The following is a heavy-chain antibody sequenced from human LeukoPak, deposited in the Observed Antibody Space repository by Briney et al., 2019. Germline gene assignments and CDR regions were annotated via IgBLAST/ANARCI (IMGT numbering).Heavy chain of an antibody. D-gene: IGHD2-15*01. CDR2: IIPIFGTA. CDR1: GCRFTVCH. J-gene: IGHJ4*02. Sequence: GASVKVSCRASGCRFTVCHMHWVRQAPGQGLEWMGGIIPIFGTANYAQKFQGRVTITADESTSTAYMELSSLRSEDTAVYYCARLVVVVAATDSYFDYWGQGTLVTVSS. V-gene: IGHV1-69*13. CDR3: ARLVVVVAATDSYFDY.